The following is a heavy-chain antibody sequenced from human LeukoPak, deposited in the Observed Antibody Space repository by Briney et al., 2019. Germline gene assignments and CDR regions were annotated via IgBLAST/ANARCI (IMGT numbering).Heavy chain of an antibody. V-gene: IGHV4-61*05. CDR2: IYYSGST. CDR3: ARRPVAGTGYFDY. CDR1: GGSISSSSYY. D-gene: IGHD1-1*01. Sequence: PSETLSLTCTVSGGSISSSSYYWGWIRRPPGKGLEWIGYIYYSGSTNYNPSLKSRVTISVDTSKNQFSLKLSSVTAADTAVYYCARRPVAGTGYFDYWGQGTLVTVSS. J-gene: IGHJ4*02.